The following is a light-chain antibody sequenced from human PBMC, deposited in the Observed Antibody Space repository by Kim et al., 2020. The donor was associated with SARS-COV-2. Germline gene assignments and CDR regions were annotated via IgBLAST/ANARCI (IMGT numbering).Light chain of an antibody. V-gene: IGLV2-14*01. CDR1: SSDVGGYPY. CDR2: DVS. J-gene: IGLJ3*02. CDR3: SSHTSSDTWV. Sequence: QSALTQPASVSGSPGQSITISCTGTSSDVGGYPYVSWYQQYPGKAPKLMIYDVSKRPSGVSNRFSGSKSGNTASLTISGLQAEDEAEYYCSSHTSSDTWVFGGGTQLTVL.